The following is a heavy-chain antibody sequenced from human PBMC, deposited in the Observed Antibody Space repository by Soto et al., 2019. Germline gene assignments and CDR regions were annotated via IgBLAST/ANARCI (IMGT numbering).Heavy chain of an antibody. CDR2: IYHTGST. CDR3: AREGTLGYLDN. CDR1: GGSISSYY. Sequence: PSGTLSLTGTVSGGSISSYYWSRIRQPPGKGLEWIGYIYHTGSTNYNPSLKSRVTISLDTSKNQFSRKLSSVTAADTAVYYCAREGTLGYLDNWGQGTRVTVAS. D-gene: IGHD2-15*01. J-gene: IGHJ4*02. V-gene: IGHV4-59*01.